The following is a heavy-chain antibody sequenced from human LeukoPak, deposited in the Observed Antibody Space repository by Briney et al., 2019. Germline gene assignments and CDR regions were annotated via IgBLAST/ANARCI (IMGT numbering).Heavy chain of an antibody. CDR2: ISSDGGST. V-gene: IGHV3-64*01. J-gene: IGHJ6*02. Sequence: GGSLRLSCAASGFTFSMNAMHWVRQAPGKGLEYVSAISSDGGSTYYANSVKGRFTISRDNSKNTLYLQMGSPRAEDMAVYYCVNYGMDVWGQGTTVTVSS. CDR3: VNYGMDV. CDR1: GFTFSMNA.